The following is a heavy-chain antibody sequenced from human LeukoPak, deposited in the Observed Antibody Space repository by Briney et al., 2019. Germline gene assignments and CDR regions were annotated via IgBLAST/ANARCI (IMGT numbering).Heavy chain of an antibody. CDR2: ISSSSSYI. Sequence: PAGSLRLSCAASGFTFSSYSMNWVRQAPGKGLEWVSSISSSSSYIYYADSVKGRFTISRDNAKNSLYLQMNSLRAEDTAVYYCAREMDYFDSRPIDYWGQGTLVTVS. V-gene: IGHV3-21*01. CDR3: AREMDYFDSRPIDY. D-gene: IGHD3-22*01. J-gene: IGHJ4*02. CDR1: GFTFSSYS.